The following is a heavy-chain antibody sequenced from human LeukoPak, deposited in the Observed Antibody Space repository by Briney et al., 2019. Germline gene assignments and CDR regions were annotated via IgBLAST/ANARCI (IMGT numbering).Heavy chain of an antibody. J-gene: IGHJ5*02. V-gene: IGHV3-7*01. D-gene: IGHD3-16*01. Sequence: GGSLRLSCAASGFTFSTHWMSWVRQAPGKGLDWVANIKEDGSEKYYVDSVKGRFTISRDNARNSLYLQMNSLKGDDTALYYCIRGGFSLDQWGQGTLVTVSS. CDR3: IRGGFSLDQ. CDR2: IKEDGSEK. CDR1: GFTFSTHW.